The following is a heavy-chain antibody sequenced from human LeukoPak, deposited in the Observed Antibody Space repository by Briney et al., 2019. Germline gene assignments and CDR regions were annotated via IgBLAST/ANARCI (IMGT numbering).Heavy chain of an antibody. Sequence: ASVKVSCKASGYTFTGYYMHWVRQAPGQGLEWMGWINPNSGGTNYAQKFQGRVTMTRDTSISTAYMELSRLRSDDTAVYYCARPSAGHDAFDIWGQGTMVTVSS. CDR3: ARPSAGHDAFDI. D-gene: IGHD6-19*01. J-gene: IGHJ3*02. CDR1: GYTFTGYY. V-gene: IGHV1-2*02. CDR2: INPNSGGT.